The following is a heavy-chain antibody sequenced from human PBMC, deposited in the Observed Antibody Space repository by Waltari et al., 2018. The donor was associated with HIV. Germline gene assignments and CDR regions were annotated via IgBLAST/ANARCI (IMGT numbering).Heavy chain of an antibody. J-gene: IGHJ5*02. Sequence: QLQLQESGPGLVKPSETLSLTCTVSGGSISSPSYYWGCLLQPPGKGLEWIGTIYYSGITYYNPSLKSRVTISVDTSKNQFSLKLSSVTAADTAVYYCARLRGRGGITMIVPRFDPWGQGTLVTVSS. V-gene: IGHV4-39*01. CDR1: GGSISSPSYY. D-gene: IGHD3-22*01. CDR3: ARLRGRGGITMIVPRFDP. CDR2: IYYSGIT.